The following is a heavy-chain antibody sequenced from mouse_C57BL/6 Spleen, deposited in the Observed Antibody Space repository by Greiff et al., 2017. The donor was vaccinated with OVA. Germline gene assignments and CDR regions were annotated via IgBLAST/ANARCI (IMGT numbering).Heavy chain of an antibody. J-gene: IGHJ3*01. V-gene: IGHV1-53*01. D-gene: IGHD2-10*01. CDR3: ASTYYRFAY. Sequence: QVQLKQPGPELVKPGASVKLSCKASGYTFTSYGMHWVKQRPGKGLEWIGNINPSNGGPNYNEKFKSKAILTVDKSSSTAYMQLSSLTSEDSAVYYCASTYYRFAYWGQGTLVTVSA. CDR1: GYTFTSYG. CDR2: INPSNGGP.